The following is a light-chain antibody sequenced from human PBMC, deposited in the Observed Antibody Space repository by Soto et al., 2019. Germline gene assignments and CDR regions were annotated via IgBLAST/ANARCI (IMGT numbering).Light chain of an antibody. CDR2: AAS. CDR1: RGISNY. V-gene: IGKV1-27*01. Sequence: DIQMTQSPSSLSASVGDRVTITCRASRGISNYLAWYQQKPGKVPKLLIYAASTLQSGVPSRFSGSGSGTDFTLTISSLQPEDVATSYCQKYNSASGTFGQGTK. CDR3: QKYNSASGT. J-gene: IGKJ1*01.